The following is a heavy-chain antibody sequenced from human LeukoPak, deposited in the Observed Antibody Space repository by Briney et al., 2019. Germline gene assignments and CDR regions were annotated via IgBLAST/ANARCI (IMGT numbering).Heavy chain of an antibody. CDR3: ARYYYDSSAKSWYFDY. CDR1: GYSFTSYW. V-gene: IGHV5-51*01. Sequence: GESLKISCKGSGYSFTSYWIGWVRQMPGKGLEWMGIIYPGDSDTRYSPSSQGQVTISADKSISTAYLQWSSLKASDTAMYYCARYYYDSSAKSWYFDYWGQGTLVTVSS. CDR2: IYPGDSDT. J-gene: IGHJ4*02. D-gene: IGHD3-22*01.